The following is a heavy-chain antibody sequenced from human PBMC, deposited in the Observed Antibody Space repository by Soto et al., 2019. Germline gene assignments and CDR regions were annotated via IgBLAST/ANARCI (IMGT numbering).Heavy chain of an antibody. V-gene: IGHV3-21*01. Sequence: GWSLRLSCSASVFTFSSYSMNWCRQAPGKGLEWVSSISSSSSYIYYADSVKGRFTISRDNAKNSLYLQMNSLRAEDTAVYYCASCGLLIAAASDAFDIWGQGTMVTVSS. D-gene: IGHD6-13*01. CDR2: ISSSSSYI. CDR1: VFTFSSYS. J-gene: IGHJ3*02. CDR3: ASCGLLIAAASDAFDI.